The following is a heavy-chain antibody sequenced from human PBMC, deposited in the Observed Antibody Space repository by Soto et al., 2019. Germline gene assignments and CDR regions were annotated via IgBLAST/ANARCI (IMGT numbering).Heavy chain of an antibody. J-gene: IGHJ4*02. CDR3: ARDLLEYSSSSTFDY. CDR1: GFTFSSYG. CDR2: IWYDGSNK. Sequence: PGGSLRLSCAASGFTFSSYGMHWVRQAPGKGLEWVAVIWYDGSNKYYADSVKGRFTISRDNFKNTLYLQMNSLRAEDTAVYYCARDLLEYSSSSTFDYWGQGTLVTVSS. D-gene: IGHD6-6*01. V-gene: IGHV3-33*01.